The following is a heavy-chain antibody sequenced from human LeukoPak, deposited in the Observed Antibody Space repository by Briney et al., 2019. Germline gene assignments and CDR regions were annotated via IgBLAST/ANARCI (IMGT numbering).Heavy chain of an antibody. D-gene: IGHD1-26*01. J-gene: IGHJ4*02. CDR3: ARAYTVGATELDY. Sequence: TGGSLRLSCAASGFIFSRYWMSWVRQAPGKGLVRVSRINSDGSSTSYADSVKGRFTISRDNAKNTLYLQMNSLRAEDTAVYYCARAYTVGATELDYWGQGTLVTVSS. CDR1: GFIFSRYW. CDR2: INSDGSST. V-gene: IGHV3-74*01.